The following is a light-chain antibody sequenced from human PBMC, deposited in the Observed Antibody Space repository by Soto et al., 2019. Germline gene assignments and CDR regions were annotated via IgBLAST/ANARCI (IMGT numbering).Light chain of an antibody. V-gene: IGLV3-21*02. J-gene: IGLJ1*01. CDR2: DDS. CDR3: QVWDSSSDHLYV. Sequence: SSELTQPPSVSVAPGQTARIACGGNNIGSKNVHWYQQRPGQAPVLVVYDDSDRPSGIPERFSGSNSGNTATLTISRVEAGDEADYYCQVWDSSSDHLYVFGTGTKLTVL. CDR1: NIGSKN.